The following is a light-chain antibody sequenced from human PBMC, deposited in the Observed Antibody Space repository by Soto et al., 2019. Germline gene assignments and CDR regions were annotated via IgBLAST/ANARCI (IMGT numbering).Light chain of an antibody. CDR1: SSNVGSYNF. V-gene: IGLV2-23*02. CDR2: EVS. Sequence: QSVLTQPASVSGSPGQSITISCTGTSSNVGSYNFVSWYRQYAGKAPELIIYEVSQRPSTFFNRFSGSKSGNTASLTVSGLQSDDEADYYCXXXXXXXXXXFGGGT. CDR3: XXXXXXXXXX. J-gene: IGLJ3*02.